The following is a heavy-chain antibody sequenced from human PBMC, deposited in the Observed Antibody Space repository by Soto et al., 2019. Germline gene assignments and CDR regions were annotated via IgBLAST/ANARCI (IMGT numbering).Heavy chain of an antibody. CDR1: GFTFSNAW. Sequence: EVQLVESGGGLVKPGGSLRLSCAASGFTFSNAWMNWVRQAPGKGLEWVGGIKSKTDGGTTDYAAPVKGRFTISRDDSKNTLYLQMNSLKTEDTAVYYCTLFWSGYDYYYYGMDVWGQGTTVTVSS. CDR3: TLFWSGYDYYYYGMDV. D-gene: IGHD3-3*01. V-gene: IGHV3-15*07. J-gene: IGHJ6*02. CDR2: IKSKTDGGTT.